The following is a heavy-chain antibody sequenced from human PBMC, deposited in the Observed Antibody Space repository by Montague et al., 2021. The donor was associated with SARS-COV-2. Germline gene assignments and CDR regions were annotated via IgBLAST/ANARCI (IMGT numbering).Heavy chain of an antibody. D-gene: IGHD3-9*01. Sequence: PALVKPTQTLTLTCTFSGFSLSTSGMCVSWIRQPPGRALEWLALIDWDDDKYYSTSLKSRLTISKDTSKNQVVLTMTNMDPVDTATYYCARPRYFGILYYYYGMDVWGQGTTVTVSS. CDR2: IDWDDDK. CDR3: ARPRYFGILYYYYGMDV. CDR1: GFSLSTSGMC. J-gene: IGHJ6*02. V-gene: IGHV2-70*01.